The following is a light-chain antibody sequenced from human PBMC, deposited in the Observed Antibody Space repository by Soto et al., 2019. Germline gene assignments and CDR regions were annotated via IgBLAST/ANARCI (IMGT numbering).Light chain of an antibody. CDR3: QHYNSWPRT. CDR2: GAS. Sequence: EIVMTQSPATLSVSPGERATLSCRASQSISNSLAWYQQKPGQAPRLLIYGASTRATGISARFSGSGSGTEFTLTIGSLQSEDFAVYYCQHYNSWPRTFGQGTKVEIK. J-gene: IGKJ1*01. CDR1: QSISNS. V-gene: IGKV3-15*01.